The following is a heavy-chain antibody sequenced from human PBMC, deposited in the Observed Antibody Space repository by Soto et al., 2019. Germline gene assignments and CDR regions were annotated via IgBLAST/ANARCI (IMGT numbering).Heavy chain of an antibody. D-gene: IGHD6-19*01. CDR3: ATVFSSDWYRFDY. J-gene: IGHJ4*01. CDR1: GGSISSDYC. CDR2: MYHRGST. V-gene: IGHV4-4*02. Sequence: PSETLSLTCAVSGGSISSDYCLTWVRQPLGKGLEWIAEMYHRGSTNYNPSLKSRVTISVDKSKSQIYLKLSSVTAADTALYSCATVFSSDWYRFDYWDRGSLVTVSS.